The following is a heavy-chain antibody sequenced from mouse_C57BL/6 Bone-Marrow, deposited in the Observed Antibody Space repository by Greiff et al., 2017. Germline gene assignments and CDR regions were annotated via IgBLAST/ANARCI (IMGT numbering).Heavy chain of an antibody. CDR3: ARERLRRDWYFDV. D-gene: IGHD2-4*01. CDR1: GYSFTGYY. CDR2: INPSTGGT. V-gene: IGHV1-42*01. Sequence: EVQRVESGPELVKPGASVKISCKASGYSFTGYYMNWVKQSPEKSLEWIGEINPSTGGTTYNQKFKAKATLTVDKSSSTAYMQLKSLTSEDSAVYYCARERLRRDWYFDVWGTGTTVTVSS. J-gene: IGHJ1*03.